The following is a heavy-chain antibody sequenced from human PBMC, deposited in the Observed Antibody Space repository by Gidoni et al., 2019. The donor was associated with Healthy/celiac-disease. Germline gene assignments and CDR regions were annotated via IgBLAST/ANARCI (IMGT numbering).Heavy chain of an antibody. CDR1: GFTFSSYG. CDR2: IWYDGSNK. J-gene: IGHJ2*01. D-gene: IGHD6-13*01. CDR3: ARDSEGPYSDPLGFDL. Sequence: QVQLVESGGGVVQPGRSLRLSCAASGFTFSSYGMHWVRQAPGKGLEWVAVIWYDGSNKYYADSVKGRFTISRDNSKNTLYLQMNSLRAEDTAVYYCARDSEGPYSDPLGFDLWGRGTLVTVSS. V-gene: IGHV3-33*01.